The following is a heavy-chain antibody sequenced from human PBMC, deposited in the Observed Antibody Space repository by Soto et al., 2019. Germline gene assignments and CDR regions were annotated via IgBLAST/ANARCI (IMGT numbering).Heavy chain of an antibody. CDR3: ALDYYGSGSYYSGGFGY. CDR2: ISSSSSYI. V-gene: IGHV3-21*01. Sequence: GGSLRLSCAASGFTFSSYSMNWVRQAPGKGLEWVSSISSSSSYIYYADSVKGRFTISRDNAKNSLYLQMNSLRAEDTAVYYCALDYYGSGSYYSGGFGYWGQGTLVTVSS. D-gene: IGHD3-10*01. J-gene: IGHJ4*02. CDR1: GFTFSSYS.